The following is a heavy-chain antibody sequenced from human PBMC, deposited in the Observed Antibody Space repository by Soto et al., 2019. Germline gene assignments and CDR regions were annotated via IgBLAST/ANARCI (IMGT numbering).Heavy chain of an antibody. V-gene: IGHV1-18*01. D-gene: IGHD1-26*01. Sequence: QLQLVQSGGEVKTPGASVKVSCTTSGYTFTSHGISWVRQAPGQGREWMGWISTYNGKTDYAQKFQGRVTMTTDTRTSTVYMEVRSLRSADTAVYYCARLLTEGATYREDAFDMWGQGTKVSVSS. CDR2: ISTYNGKT. J-gene: IGHJ3*02. CDR1: GYTFTSHG. CDR3: ARLLTEGATYREDAFDM.